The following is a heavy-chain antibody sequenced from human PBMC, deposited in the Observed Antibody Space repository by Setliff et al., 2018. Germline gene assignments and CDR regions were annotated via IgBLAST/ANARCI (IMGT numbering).Heavy chain of an antibody. V-gene: IGHV4-38-2*01. CDR2: IFQSGNT. Sequence: SETLSLTCAVSGSSIISDYYWVWIRQPPGRGLEWIGSIFQSGNTYYNPSLKSRVTTSVDTSKNQFSLKVNSVAAADTAVYYCATLLANYGSGMDVWGQGTTVTVSS. CDR1: GSSIISDYY. D-gene: IGHD3-10*01. CDR3: ATLLANYGSGMDV. J-gene: IGHJ6*02.